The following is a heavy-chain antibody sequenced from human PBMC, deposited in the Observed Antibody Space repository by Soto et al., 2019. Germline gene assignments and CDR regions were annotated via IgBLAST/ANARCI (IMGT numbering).Heavy chain of an antibody. CDR3: ARAAPLFCMGGSCHSGRVY. V-gene: IGHV4-34*01. D-gene: IGHD2-15*01. CDR1: GGSFSGCY. CDR2: INHSGST. Sequence: SETLSLTCAVYGGSFSGCYWSWIRQPPGKGLEWIGEINHSGSTNYNPSLKSRVTISVDTSKNQFSLKLSSVTAADTAVYYCARAAPLFCMGGSCHSGRVYWGPGILVTLSS. J-gene: IGHJ4*02.